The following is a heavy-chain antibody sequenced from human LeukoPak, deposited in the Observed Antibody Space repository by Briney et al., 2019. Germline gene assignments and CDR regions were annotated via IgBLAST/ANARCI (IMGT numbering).Heavy chain of an antibody. Sequence: SETLSLTCTVSGGSISSYYWSWIRQPPGKGLEWIGYIYYSGSTNYNPSLKSRVTISVDTSKNQFSLKPSSVTAADTAVYYCARPVDTAMPGAFDIWGQGTMVTVSS. CDR1: GGSISSYY. CDR2: IYYSGST. V-gene: IGHV4-59*12. J-gene: IGHJ3*02. D-gene: IGHD5-18*01. CDR3: ARPVDTAMPGAFDI.